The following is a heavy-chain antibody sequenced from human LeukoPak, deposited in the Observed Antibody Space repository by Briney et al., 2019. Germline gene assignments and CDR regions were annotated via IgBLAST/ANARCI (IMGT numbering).Heavy chain of an antibody. D-gene: IGHD4-17*01. Sequence: SETLSLTCTVSGGSISSYYWSWIRQPPGKGLEWIGYIYYSGSTNYNPSLKSRVTISVDTSKNQFSLKLTSVTAADTAVYYCARRRVYDYGSDYWGLGTLVTVSS. CDR2: IYYSGST. J-gene: IGHJ4*02. CDR1: GGSISSYY. CDR3: ARRRVYDYGSDY. V-gene: IGHV4-59*08.